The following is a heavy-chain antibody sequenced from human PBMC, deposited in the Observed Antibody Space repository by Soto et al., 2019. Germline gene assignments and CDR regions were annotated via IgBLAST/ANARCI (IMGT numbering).Heavy chain of an antibody. J-gene: IGHJ4*02. D-gene: IGHD2-15*01. CDR1: GFTVSSNY. CDR2: IYSGGST. Sequence: EVQLVESGGGLVQPGGSLRLSCAASGFTVSSNYMSWVRQAPGKGLEWVSVIYSGGSTYYADSVKGRFTISRDNSKNTLYLQMNSLRAEDTDVYSCARDRYCSGGSCYPNDYWGQGTLVTVSS. CDR3: ARDRYCSGGSCYPNDY. V-gene: IGHV3-66*01.